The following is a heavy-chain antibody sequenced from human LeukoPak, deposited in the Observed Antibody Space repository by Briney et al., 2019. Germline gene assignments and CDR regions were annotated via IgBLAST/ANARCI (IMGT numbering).Heavy chain of an antibody. CDR2: ISSSSSTI. D-gene: IGHD3-22*01. Sequence: PGGSLRLSCGASGFIFNGPNYAMNWVRQAPGKGLEWVSYISSSSSTIYYADSVKGRFTISRDNAKNSLYLQMNSLRDEDTAVYYSARDSPDYYDSSGYPHWGQGTLVTVSS. CDR3: ARDSPDYYDSSGYPH. V-gene: IGHV3-48*02. CDR1: GFIFNGPNYA. J-gene: IGHJ4*02.